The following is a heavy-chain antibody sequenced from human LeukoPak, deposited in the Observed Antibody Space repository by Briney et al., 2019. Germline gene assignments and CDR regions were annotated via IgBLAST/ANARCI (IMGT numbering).Heavy chain of an antibody. CDR3: ARNGVKPRYSSSWYYFDY. Sequence: GASVKVSCKASGYTFTGYYMHWVRQAPGQGLEWMGWINPNSGGTNYAQKFQGRVTMTRDTSISTAYMELSRLRSDDTAVYYCARNGVKPRYSSSWYYFDYWGQGTLVTVSS. V-gene: IGHV1-2*02. J-gene: IGHJ4*02. CDR2: INPNSGGT. CDR1: GYTFTGYY. D-gene: IGHD6-13*01.